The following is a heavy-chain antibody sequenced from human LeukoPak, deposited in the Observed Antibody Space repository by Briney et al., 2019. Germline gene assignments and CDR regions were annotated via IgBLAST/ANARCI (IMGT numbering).Heavy chain of an antibody. CDR1: GGSISSGGYY. Sequence: SETLSLTCTVSGGSISSGGYYWSWIRQHPGKGLEWIGYIYYSGSTYYNPSLKSRVTISVDTPKNQFSLKLSSVTAADTAVYYCARENTAMAFDYWGQGTLVTVSS. CDR2: IYYSGST. J-gene: IGHJ4*02. V-gene: IGHV4-31*03. D-gene: IGHD5-18*01. CDR3: ARENTAMAFDY.